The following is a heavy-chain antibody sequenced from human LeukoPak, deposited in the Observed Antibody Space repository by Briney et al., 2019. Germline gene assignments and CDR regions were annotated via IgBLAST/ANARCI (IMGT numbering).Heavy chain of an antibody. CDR3: AREHTPYGSGCTAAY. CDR1: GFTFSSYG. J-gene: IGHJ4*02. V-gene: IGHV3-48*01. D-gene: IGHD6-19*01. Sequence: PGGSLRLSCAASGFTFSSYGMNWVRQAPGRGLEWVSYVSPRSSTIYHADSVKGRFTISRDNAKNSLYLQMNSLRAEDTAVYYCAREHTPYGSGCTAAYWGQGTLVTVSS. CDR2: VSPRSSTI.